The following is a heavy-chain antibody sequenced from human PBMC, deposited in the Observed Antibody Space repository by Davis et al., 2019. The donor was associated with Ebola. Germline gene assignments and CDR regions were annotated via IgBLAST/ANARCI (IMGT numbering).Heavy chain of an antibody. J-gene: IGHJ6*02. CDR1: GFTFSSYS. CDR2: ISSSSSTT. D-gene: IGHD6-19*01. V-gene: IGHV3-48*01. Sequence: GGSLRLSCAASGFTFSSYSMNWVRQAPGKGLEWVSYISSSSSTTYYADSVKGRFTISRDNSKNTLYLQMNSLRAEDTAVYYCAKGWYSSGWLYYYYGMDVWGQGTTVTVSS. CDR3: AKGWYSSGWLYYYYGMDV.